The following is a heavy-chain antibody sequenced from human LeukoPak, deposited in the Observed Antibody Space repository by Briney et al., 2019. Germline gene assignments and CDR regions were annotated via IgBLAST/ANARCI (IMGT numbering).Heavy chain of an antibody. J-gene: IGHJ6*03. CDR1: GYTFTSYY. CDR3: AGGAGDSSGSYLYYMDV. V-gene: IGHV1-46*01. CDR2: INPSGGST. D-gene: IGHD3-22*01. Sequence: APVKVSCKASGYTFTSYYMHWVRQAPGQGLEWMGIINPSGGSTSYAQKFQGRVTMTRDTSTSTVYMELGSLRSEDTAEYYWAGGAGDSSGSYLYYMDVWGKGTTVTISS.